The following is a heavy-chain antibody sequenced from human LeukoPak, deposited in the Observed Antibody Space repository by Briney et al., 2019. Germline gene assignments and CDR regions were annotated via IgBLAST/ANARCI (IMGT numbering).Heavy chain of an antibody. J-gene: IGHJ5*02. CDR3: ARWWGFDP. D-gene: IGHD2-15*01. Sequence: SETLSLTCAVYGWSFSGYYWTWIRQPPGKGLEWIGEIDHSGNTNYNPSLKSRATISVDTSNKQFSLKLTSVTAADTAVYYCARWWGFDPWGQGTLVTVSS. V-gene: IGHV4-34*01. CDR1: GWSFSGYY. CDR2: IDHSGNT.